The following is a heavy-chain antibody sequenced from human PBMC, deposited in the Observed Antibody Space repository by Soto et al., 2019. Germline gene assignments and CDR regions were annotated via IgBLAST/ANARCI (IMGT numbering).Heavy chain of an antibody. CDR1: GYSISSGNY. Sequence: SETLSLTCAVSGYSISSGNYWAWIRQPPGRGLEWIGSLYHIGSTHYNTSLKSRVTISVDTSKNQFSLKLSSVTAADTAVYYCARDDFWSGFYGMDVWGQGTTVTVSS. CDR2: LYHIGST. V-gene: IGHV4-38-2*02. D-gene: IGHD3-3*01. J-gene: IGHJ6*02. CDR3: ARDDFWSGFYGMDV.